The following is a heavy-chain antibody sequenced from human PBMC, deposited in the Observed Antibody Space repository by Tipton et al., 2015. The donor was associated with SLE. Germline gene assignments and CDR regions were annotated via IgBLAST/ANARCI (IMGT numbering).Heavy chain of an antibody. Sequence: LRLSCTVSGDSISNNNYYWGWIRQPPGKGLEWIGNINYSGTTYYNPSLKTRVTVSVDASRIQFSLSLTSVTAADTAVYYCARGSTVTRMDVWGQGTTVTVSS. CDR2: INYSGTT. CDR3: ARGSTVTRMDV. V-gene: IGHV4-39*07. J-gene: IGHJ6*02. D-gene: IGHD4-17*01. CDR1: GDSISNNNYY.